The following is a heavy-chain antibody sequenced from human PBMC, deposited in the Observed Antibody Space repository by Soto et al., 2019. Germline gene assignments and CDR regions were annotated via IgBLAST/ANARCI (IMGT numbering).Heavy chain of an antibody. CDR1: GFSFSDYA. CDR2: ISGSGDNT. V-gene: IGHV3-23*01. CDR3: AKGSSITVYGVDILFHY. Sequence: HPGGSLRLSCKASGFSFSDYAMTWVRQAPGKGLEWVSVISGSGDNTFYAASVKGRFAISRDNSKNVLYLQMNSLSADDAAVYFCAKGSSITVYGVDILFHYSCLATLVSRSS. J-gene: IGHJ4*01. D-gene: IGHD3-3*01.